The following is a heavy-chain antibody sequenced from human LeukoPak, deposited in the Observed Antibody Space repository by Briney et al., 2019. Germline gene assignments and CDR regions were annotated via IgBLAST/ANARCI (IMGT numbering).Heavy chain of an antibody. Sequence: SETLSLTCTVSGGSISSGGYYWSWIRQHPGKGLEWIGYIYYSGSTYYNPSLKSRVTLSVDTSKNQFSLKLSSVAAADTAVYYCASLRYYDISGLYYYGMDVWGQGTTVTVSS. CDR3: ASLRYYDISGLYYYGMDV. D-gene: IGHD3-22*01. CDR1: GGSISSGGYY. J-gene: IGHJ6*02. CDR2: IYYSGST. V-gene: IGHV4-31*03.